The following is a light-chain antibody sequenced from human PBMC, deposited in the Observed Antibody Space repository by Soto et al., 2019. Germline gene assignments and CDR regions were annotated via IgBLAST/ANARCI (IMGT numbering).Light chain of an antibody. CDR1: QSVTNSF. V-gene: IGKV3-20*01. Sequence: EIVLAQSPGTLSLSPGERATLSCRASQSVTNSFLAWYQQKPGQAPRLLIYGASRRATGIPDRFTGSGSGTDFTLTISRLEPEDVAVYYCQQYVSSPWAFGQGTRGEI. CDR2: GAS. CDR3: QQYVSSPWA. J-gene: IGKJ1*01.